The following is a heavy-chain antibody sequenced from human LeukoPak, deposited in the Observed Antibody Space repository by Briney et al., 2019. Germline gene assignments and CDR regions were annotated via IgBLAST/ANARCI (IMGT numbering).Heavy chain of an antibody. CDR1: GFTFSSYS. CDR2: ISSSSSYI. J-gene: IGHJ6*03. CDR3: ARESGGYYYEKIFYYYYYYYMDV. D-gene: IGHD3-22*01. V-gene: IGHV3-21*01. Sequence: GGSLRLSCAASGFTFSSYSMNWVRQAPGKGLEWVSSISSSSSYIYYADSVKGRFTISRDNAKNSLYLQMNSLRAEDTAVYYCARESGGYYYEKIFYYYYYYYMDVWGKGTTVTVSS.